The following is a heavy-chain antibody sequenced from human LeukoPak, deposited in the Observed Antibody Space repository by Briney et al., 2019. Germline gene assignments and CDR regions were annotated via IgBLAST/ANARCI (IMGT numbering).Heavy chain of an antibody. J-gene: IGHJ6*02. Sequence: GGSLRLSCAASGFTFSNAWMSWVRQSPGKGLEWVGRIKGKTDGGTTDYAAPVKGRFTISRDDSKNTLYLQMNSLKTEDTVVYYCARHGTYCSGGSCYSFYYYYDGMDVWGQGTTVTVSS. CDR3: ARHGTYCSGGSCYSFYYYYDGMDV. CDR1: GFTFSNAW. CDR2: IKGKTDGGTT. D-gene: IGHD2-15*01. V-gene: IGHV3-15*01.